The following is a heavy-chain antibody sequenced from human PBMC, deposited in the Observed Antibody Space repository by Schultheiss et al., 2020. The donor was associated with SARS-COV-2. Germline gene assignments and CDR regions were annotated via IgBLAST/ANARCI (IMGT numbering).Heavy chain of an antibody. CDR1: GGSISNYY. CDR3: ARPERVTGYYYGMDV. CDR2: IYYSGST. Sequence: SQTLSLTCTVSGGSISNYYWSWIRQSPGKGLEWIGYIYYSGSTNYNPSLKSRVTISVDTSKNQFSLKLSSVTAADTAVYYCARPERVTGYYYGMDVWGQGTTVTVSS. D-gene: IGHD1-1*01. V-gene: IGHV4-59*01. J-gene: IGHJ6*02.